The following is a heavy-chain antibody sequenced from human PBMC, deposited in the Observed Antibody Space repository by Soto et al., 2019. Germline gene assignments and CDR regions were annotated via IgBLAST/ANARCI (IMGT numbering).Heavy chain of an antibody. CDR2: IYYSGST. Sequence: SETLSLTCTVSGGSISSGGYYWSWIRQHPGKGLEWIGYIYYSGSTYYNPSLKSRVTISVDTSKNQFSLKLSSVTAADTAVYYCATWSIAARIFDYWGQGTLVTVSS. CDR1: GGSISSGGYY. J-gene: IGHJ4*02. V-gene: IGHV4-31*03. CDR3: ATWSIAARIFDY. D-gene: IGHD6-6*01.